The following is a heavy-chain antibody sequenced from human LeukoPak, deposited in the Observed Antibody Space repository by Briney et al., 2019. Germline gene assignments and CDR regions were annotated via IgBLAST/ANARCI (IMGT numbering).Heavy chain of an antibody. J-gene: IGHJ4*02. V-gene: IGHV3-7*04. Sequence: GGSLRLSCAASGFTFSHYWMSWVRQAPGKGLEWVASIKHDGSEKYYVDSVEGRFTISRDNAKNSLYMQVNSLRAEDTAVYYCARGNWNSALIDYWGQGTLVTVPS. CDR3: ARGNWNSALIDY. CDR2: IKHDGSEK. CDR1: GFTFSHYW. D-gene: IGHD1-7*01.